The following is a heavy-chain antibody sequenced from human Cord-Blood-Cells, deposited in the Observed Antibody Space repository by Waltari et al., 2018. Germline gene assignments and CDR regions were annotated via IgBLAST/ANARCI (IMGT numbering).Heavy chain of an antibody. J-gene: IGHJ4*02. CDR1: GGSISSSSYY. CDR2: IYYSGST. Sequence: QLQLQESGPGLVQPSETLSLTCTVSGGSISSSSYYWGWIRQPPGKGLEWIGSIYYSGSTYYNPSLKSRVTISVDTSKNQFSLKLSSVTAADTAVYYCARAYSSSYYFDYWGQGTLVTVSS. D-gene: IGHD6-6*01. CDR3: ARAYSSSYYFDY. V-gene: IGHV4-39*01.